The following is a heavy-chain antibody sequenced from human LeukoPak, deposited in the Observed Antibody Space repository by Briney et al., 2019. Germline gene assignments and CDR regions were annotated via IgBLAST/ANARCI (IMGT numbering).Heavy chain of an antibody. CDR3: ARDAGYSYGRGNIPNDP. CDR2: FDPEDGET. Sequence: EASVKVSCKVSGYTLTELSMHWVRQAPGKGLEWMGGFDPEDGETIYAQKFQGRVTMTRDTSISTAYMELSRLRSDDTAVYYCARDAGYSYGRGNIPNDPWGQGTLVTVSS. D-gene: IGHD5-18*01. J-gene: IGHJ5*02. V-gene: IGHV1-24*01. CDR1: GYTLTELS.